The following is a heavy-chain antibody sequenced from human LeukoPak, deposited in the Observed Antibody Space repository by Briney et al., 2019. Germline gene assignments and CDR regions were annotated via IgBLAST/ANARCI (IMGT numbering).Heavy chain of an antibody. CDR3: ARNREGAARPRSYYYYMDV. D-gene: IGHD6-6*01. CDR2: IIPIFGTA. V-gene: IGHV1-69*05. CDR1: GGTFSSYA. J-gene: IGHJ6*03. Sequence: GASVKVSCKASGGTFSSYAISWVRQAPGQGLEWMGGIIPIFGTANYAQKFQGRVTITTDESTSTAYMELSSLRSEDTAVYYCARNREGAARPRSYYYYMDVWGKGTTVTVSS.